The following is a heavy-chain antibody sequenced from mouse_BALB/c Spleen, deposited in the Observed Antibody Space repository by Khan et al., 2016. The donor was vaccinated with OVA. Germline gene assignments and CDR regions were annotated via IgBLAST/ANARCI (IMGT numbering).Heavy chain of an antibody. CDR3: ARTARIKY. Sequence: EVQLQESGPGLVKPSQSLSLTCTVTGYSITSGYGWNWIRQFPGNKLEWMGYISYSGSTNYNPSLKSRISITRDTSKNQFLLQLNSVTTEDTTTSYCARTARIKYWGQGTTLTVSS. CDR1: GYSITSGYG. J-gene: IGHJ2*01. V-gene: IGHV3-2*02. CDR2: ISYSGST. D-gene: IGHD1-2*01.